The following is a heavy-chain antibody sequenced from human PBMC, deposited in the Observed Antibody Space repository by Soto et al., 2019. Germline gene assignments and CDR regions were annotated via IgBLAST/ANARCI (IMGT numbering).Heavy chain of an antibody. Sequence: GASVKVSCKASCYTLTSYGISWVRQAPGQGLEWMGWISAYNGNTNYAQKLQGRVTMTTDTSTSTAYMELRSLRSDDTAVYYCARDYDPLYYYYYGMDVWGQGTTVTVSS. CDR3: ARDYDPLYYYYYGMDV. V-gene: IGHV1-18*01. D-gene: IGHD5-12*01. CDR2: ISAYNGNT. CDR1: CYTLTSYG. J-gene: IGHJ6*02.